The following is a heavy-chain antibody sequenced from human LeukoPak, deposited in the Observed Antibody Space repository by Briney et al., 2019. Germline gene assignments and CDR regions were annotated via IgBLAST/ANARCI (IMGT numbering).Heavy chain of an antibody. CDR3: ALGGGWYGDHDAFDI. J-gene: IGHJ3*02. CDR1: GFTFSSYA. Sequence: SGGSLRLSCAASGFTFSSYAMSWVRQAPGKGLEWVSAISGSGGSTYYADSVKGRFTISRDNSKNTLYLQMNSLRAEDTAVYSCALGGGWYGDHDAFDIWGQGTMVTVSS. D-gene: IGHD6-19*01. CDR2: ISGSGGST. V-gene: IGHV3-23*01.